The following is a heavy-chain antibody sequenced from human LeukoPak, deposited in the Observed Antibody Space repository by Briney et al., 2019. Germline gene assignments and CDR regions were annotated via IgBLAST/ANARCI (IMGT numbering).Heavy chain of an antibody. D-gene: IGHD1-26*01. V-gene: IGHV4-59*01. Sequence: PSETLSLTCTVSGGSINSYYWSWIRQPPGQGLEWVGYVYYSGSTNYNPSLKSRVTISVDTSKNQFTLKLSSVTAADTAVYYCARAPILVGGMDAFDFWGQGTMVTVSS. CDR2: VYYSGST. CDR3: ARAPILVGGMDAFDF. CDR1: GGSINSYY. J-gene: IGHJ3*01.